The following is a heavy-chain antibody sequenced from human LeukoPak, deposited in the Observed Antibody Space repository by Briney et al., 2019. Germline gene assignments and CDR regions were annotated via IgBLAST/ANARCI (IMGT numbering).Heavy chain of an antibody. Sequence: RPSETLSLTCTVSRGSISNSGYYWGWIRQPPGKGLEWIGSIYYSGSTYYSPSLKNRVTISVDTSKNQFSLKLSSVTAADTAVYYCARDGYDSSGYALRFDYWGQGTLVTVSS. CDR3: ARDGYDSSGYALRFDY. V-gene: IGHV4-39*07. J-gene: IGHJ4*02. CDR2: IYYSGST. CDR1: RGSISNSGYY. D-gene: IGHD3-22*01.